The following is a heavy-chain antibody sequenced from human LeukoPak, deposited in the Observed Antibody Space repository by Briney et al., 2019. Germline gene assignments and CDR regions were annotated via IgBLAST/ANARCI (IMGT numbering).Heavy chain of an antibody. CDR1: GGSISSYY. Sequence: PSETLSLTCTVSGGSISSYYWSWIRQPPGKELDGMGTIYTSGSTNYNPSLKSRVTISVDTSKNQFSLKLSSVTAADTAVYYCARRSGVVGATPWFDPWGQGTLVTVSS. V-gene: IGHV4-4*09. CDR2: IYTSGST. J-gene: IGHJ5*02. D-gene: IGHD1-26*01. CDR3: ARRSGVVGATPWFDP.